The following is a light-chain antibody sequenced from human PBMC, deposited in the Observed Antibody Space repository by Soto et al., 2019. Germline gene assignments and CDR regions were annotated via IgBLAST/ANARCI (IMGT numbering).Light chain of an antibody. V-gene: IGLV2-23*01. CDR1: SSDVGNSNF. CDR3: CSYAGRTTWV. J-gene: IGLJ3*02. CDR2: EGT. Sequence: QSVLTQPASVSGSPGQSITISCTGTSSDVGNSNFVSWYQHHPGKAPKLMIYEGTKLSSGVSNRFSGSKSGNTASLTISGLQAEDEADYYCCSYAGRTTWVFGGGTQLTVL.